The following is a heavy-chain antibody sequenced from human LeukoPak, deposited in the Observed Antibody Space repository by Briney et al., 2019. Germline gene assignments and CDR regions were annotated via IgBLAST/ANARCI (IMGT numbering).Heavy chain of an antibody. CDR3: ASDNINYYDSSGYFDY. V-gene: IGHV3-7*01. Sequence: PGGSLRLSCAASGFTFSSYWMTWVRQAPGKGLGWVANIKKEGSEKYYVDSVKGRLTISRNNAKNSLYLQMNSLSAEDTAVYYCASDNINYYDSSGYFDYWGQGTLVTVSS. CDR2: IKKEGSEK. CDR1: GFTFSSYW. J-gene: IGHJ4*02. D-gene: IGHD3-22*01.